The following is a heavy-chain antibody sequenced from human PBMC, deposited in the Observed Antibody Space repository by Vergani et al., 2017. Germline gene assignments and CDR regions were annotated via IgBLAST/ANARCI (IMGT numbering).Heavy chain of an antibody. D-gene: IGHD3-3*01. CDR1: GFTFDDYT. J-gene: IGHJ4*02. V-gene: IGHV3-43*01. CDR3: ARVRDFWSGALGY. CDR2: ISWDGGST. Sequence: EVQLVESGGVVVQPGGSLRLSCAASGFTFDDYTMHWVRQAPGKGLEWVSLISWDGGSTYYADSVKGRFTISRDNAKNSLYLQMNSLRAEDTAVYYCARVRDFWSGALGYWGQGTLVTVSS.